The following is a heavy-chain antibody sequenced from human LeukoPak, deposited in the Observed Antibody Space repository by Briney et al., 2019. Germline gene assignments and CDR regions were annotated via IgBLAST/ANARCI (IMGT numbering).Heavy chain of an antibody. CDR2: IYSGGST. Sequence: GGSLRLSCAASGFTVSSNYMSWVRQAPGKGLEWVSVIYSGGSTYYADSVKGRFTISRDNSKNTLYLQMNSLRAEDTAVYYCATHEYYYGSGSYYNVDYWGQGTLVTVSS. J-gene: IGHJ4*02. V-gene: IGHV3-53*01. D-gene: IGHD3-10*01. CDR3: ATHEYYYGSGSYYNVDY. CDR1: GFTVSSNY.